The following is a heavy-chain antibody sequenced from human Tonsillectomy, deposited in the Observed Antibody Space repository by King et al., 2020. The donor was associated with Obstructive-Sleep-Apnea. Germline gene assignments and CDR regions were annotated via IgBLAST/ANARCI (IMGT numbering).Heavy chain of an antibody. CDR1: GGSISSGDYY. J-gene: IGHJ3*02. Sequence: QLQESGPGLVKPSQTLSLTCTVSGGSISSGDYYWSWIRQPPGKGLEWIGYIYNSGSTYYNPSLKSRISTSVATPKNQFSLKLSSVTAPDTAVYYCARGYCSSTSCYEGGGFDIWGQGTMVTVSS. CDR2: IYNSGST. D-gene: IGHD2-2*01. CDR3: ARGYCSSTSCYEGGGFDI. V-gene: IGHV4-30-4*01.